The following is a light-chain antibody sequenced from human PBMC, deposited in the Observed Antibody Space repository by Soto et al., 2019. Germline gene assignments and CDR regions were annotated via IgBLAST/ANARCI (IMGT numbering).Light chain of an antibody. V-gene: IGKV3-15*01. CDR2: GAS. CDR1: QSISIN. CDR3: QQYNSWPRT. J-gene: IGKJ1*01. Sequence: EIVMTQSPATLSVSPGGRATLSCRASQSISINLVWYQQRPGQAPRLLIYGASIRAIGIPPRFSGSGSGTEFTLTISGLQSEDFAVYYCQQYNSWPRTFGKGTKVEIK.